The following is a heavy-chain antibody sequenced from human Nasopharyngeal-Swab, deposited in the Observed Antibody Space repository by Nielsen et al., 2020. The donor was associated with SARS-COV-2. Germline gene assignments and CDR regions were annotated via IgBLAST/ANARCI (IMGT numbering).Heavy chain of an antibody. CDR1: GFTFSSSW. Sequence: GGSLRLSCAASGFTFSSSWMSWVRQAPGKGLEWVANIKQDGSEKYYVDSVKGRFTISRDNAKNSLYLQMNSLRAEDTAVYYCARVFGWELLRDGFDYWGQGTLVTVSS. D-gene: IGHD1-26*01. J-gene: IGHJ4*02. CDR3: ARVFGWELLRDGFDY. CDR2: IKQDGSEK. V-gene: IGHV3-7*01.